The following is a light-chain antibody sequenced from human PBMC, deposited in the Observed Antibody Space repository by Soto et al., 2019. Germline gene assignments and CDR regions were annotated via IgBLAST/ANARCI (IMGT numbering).Light chain of an antibody. V-gene: IGKV1-9*01. CDR3: QQLNSYPFT. Sequence: DIQLTQSPSFLSASVGDRVTITCRASQGIYSYLAWYQQKPGKAPKLLIYAASALQGGVPSRFSGSGSGTEFTLTISILQPEYFATYFGQQLNSYPFTFGPGTKVDGK. CDR1: QGIYSY. CDR2: AAS. J-gene: IGKJ3*01.